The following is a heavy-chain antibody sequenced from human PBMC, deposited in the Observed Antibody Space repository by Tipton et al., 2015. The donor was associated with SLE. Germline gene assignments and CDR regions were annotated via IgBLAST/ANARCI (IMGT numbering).Heavy chain of an antibody. D-gene: IGHD3-3*01. CDR2: IIPLFHTA. CDR1: EGTFKNYA. Sequence: QLVQSGAEVKKPGSSVKVSCKPSEGTFKNYAVTWVRQAPGQGLEWMGGIIPLFHTANYAQKFQGRLTLTADESTSTAYLELRSLRSEDTAVYYCVRGFNDDFWSGYSRYYYMDIWGKGTTVTVSS. V-gene: IGHV1-69*01. J-gene: IGHJ6*04. CDR3: VRGFNDDFWSGYSRYYYMDI.